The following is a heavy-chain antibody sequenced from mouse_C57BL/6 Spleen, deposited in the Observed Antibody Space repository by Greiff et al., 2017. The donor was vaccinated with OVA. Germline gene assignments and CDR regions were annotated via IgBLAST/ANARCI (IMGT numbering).Heavy chain of an antibody. V-gene: IGHV1-39*01. CDR2: INPNYGTT. CDR1: GYSFTDYN. J-gene: IGHJ4*01. CDR3: ARSPVTTVAYYAMDY. D-gene: IGHD1-1*01. Sequence: EVQLQQSGPELVKPGASVKISCKASGYSFTDYNMNWVKQSIGKSLEWIGVINPNYGTTSYNQKFKGKATLTVDQSSSTAYMQLNSLTSEDSAVYYGARSPVTTVAYYAMDYWGQGTSVTVSS.